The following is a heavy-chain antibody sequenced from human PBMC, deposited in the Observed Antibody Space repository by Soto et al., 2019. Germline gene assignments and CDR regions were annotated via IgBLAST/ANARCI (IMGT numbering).Heavy chain of an antibody. CDR2: IYFDGITT. Sequence: EVQLVESGGGVVQPGGSLRLSCTASGFTFNTHWMHWARKPPGKGLLWVSRIYFDGITTNYADSVKGRLTVSRDNAKNTVYLHVNTLRDEDTAVYYCARGGAMGVDYWGQGTLVTVSS. CDR1: GFTFNTHW. J-gene: IGHJ4*02. V-gene: IGHV3-74*01. D-gene: IGHD1-26*01. CDR3: ARGGAMGVDY.